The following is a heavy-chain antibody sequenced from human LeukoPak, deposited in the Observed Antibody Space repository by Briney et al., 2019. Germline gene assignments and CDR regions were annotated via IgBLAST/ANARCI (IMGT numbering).Heavy chain of an antibody. Sequence: SETLSLTCTVSGGSVSSGSYYWSWIRQPPGKGLEWIGYIYYSGSTNYNPSLKSRVTISVDTSKNQFSLKLSSVTAADTAVYYCHGWQQLAHLDYWGQGTLVTVSS. CDR2: IYYSGST. V-gene: IGHV4-61*01. CDR3: HGWQQLAHLDY. CDR1: GGSVSSGSYY. J-gene: IGHJ4*02. D-gene: IGHD6-13*01.